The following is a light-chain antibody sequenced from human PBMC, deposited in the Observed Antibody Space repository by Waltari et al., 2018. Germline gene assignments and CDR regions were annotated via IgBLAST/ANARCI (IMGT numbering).Light chain of an antibody. CDR2: DAS. V-gene: IGKV3-15*01. CDR3: QQYKNRPGT. Sequence: EIVMTQSPPTLSVSAGERATLSGRASQSVTSNFAGYQQKLGQAPRLLIYDASTRSTAVPARFSGSGSGTEVTLTISSLQSEDFALYDCQQYKNRPGTSGQGTKVEIK. J-gene: IGKJ1*01. CDR1: QSVTSN.